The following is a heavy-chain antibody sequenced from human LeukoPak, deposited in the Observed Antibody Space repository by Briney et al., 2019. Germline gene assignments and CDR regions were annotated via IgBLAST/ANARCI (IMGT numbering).Heavy chain of an antibody. CDR1: GFTFSSYA. D-gene: IGHD1-26*01. J-gene: IGHJ4*02. CDR2: ISYDGSNK. V-gene: IGHV3-30-3*01. CDR3: ARARFVHTLGGEPSDY. Sequence: PGGSLRLSCAASGFTFSSYAMHWVRQAPGKGLEWVAVISYDGSNKYYADSVKGRFTISRDNSKNMLYLQMNSLRAEDTAVYYCARARFVHTLGGEPSDYWGQGTLVTVSS.